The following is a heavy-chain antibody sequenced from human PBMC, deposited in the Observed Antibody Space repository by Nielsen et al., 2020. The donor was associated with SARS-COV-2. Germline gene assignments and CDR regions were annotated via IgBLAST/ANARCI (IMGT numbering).Heavy chain of an antibody. V-gene: IGHV6-1*01. CDR2: TYYGSKWYN. CDR3: ARARGAYGDYYYYYYTDV. J-gene: IGHJ6*03. D-gene: IGHD4-17*01. Sequence: WIRQSPSRGLEWLGRTYYGSKWYNDYAVSVKSRITINPDTSKNQFSLHLNSVTPEDTAVYYCARARGAYGDYYYYYYTDVWGKGTTVTVSS.